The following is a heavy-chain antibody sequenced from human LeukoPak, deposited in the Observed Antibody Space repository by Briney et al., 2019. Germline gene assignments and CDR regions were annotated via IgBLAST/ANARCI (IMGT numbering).Heavy chain of an antibody. CDR3: ARRFGAVAEYYFDY. V-gene: IGHV4-30-4*01. Sequence: SETLSLTCTVSGGSISSGDYYWSWIRQPPGKGLEWIGYIYYSGRTYYNPSLKSRVTISVDTTKNQFSLKLSSVTAADTAVYYCARRFGAVAEYYFDYWGQGTLVTVSS. CDR2: IYYSGRT. D-gene: IGHD6-19*01. CDR1: GGSISSGDYY. J-gene: IGHJ4*02.